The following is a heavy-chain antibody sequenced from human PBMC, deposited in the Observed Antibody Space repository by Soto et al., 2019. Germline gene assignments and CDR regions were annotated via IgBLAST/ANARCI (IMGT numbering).Heavy chain of an antibody. CDR1: GFTFSIYA. CDR2: ISGSGGST. Sequence: EVQLLESGGGLVQPGGSLRLSCAASGFTFSIYAMNWVRQAPGKGLEWVSVISGSGGSTYYADSVKGRFTISRDNSKNTLDVQMNGLSAGDTAVYYCARRTVGWYFDLWGRGTLVTVSS. CDR3: ARRTVGWYFDL. D-gene: IGHD4-17*01. J-gene: IGHJ2*01. V-gene: IGHV3-23*01.